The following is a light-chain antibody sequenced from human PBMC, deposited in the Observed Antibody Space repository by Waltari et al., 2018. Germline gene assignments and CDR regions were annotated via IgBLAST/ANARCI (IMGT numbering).Light chain of an antibody. Sequence: DIQMTQSPSSLSASVGDRVTITCRASQDINRWLAWFQQKPGKAPKLLIYEASTLQSGVPSRFSGSGSGTDFTLIISSLQPEDFATYYCQQYNSVPFTFGPGTKLDIK. CDR2: EAS. J-gene: IGKJ3*01. V-gene: IGKV1-12*01. CDR3: QQYNSVPFT. CDR1: QDINRW.